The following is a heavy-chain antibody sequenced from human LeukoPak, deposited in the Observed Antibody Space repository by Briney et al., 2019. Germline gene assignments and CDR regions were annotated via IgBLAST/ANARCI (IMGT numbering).Heavy chain of an antibody. V-gene: IGHV3-30-3*01. CDR3: ARTTTPHYYGSGSYALGY. CDR1: GFTFSTYA. D-gene: IGHD3-10*01. J-gene: IGHJ4*02. CDR2: ISYDGSNK. Sequence: GGSLRLSCAASGFTFSTYAMHWVRQGPGKGLEWVAVISYDGSNKYYADSVKGRFTISRDSPKNTLYLQMSSLSAEDTAVYYCARTTTPHYYGSGSYALGYWGQGTLVTVPS.